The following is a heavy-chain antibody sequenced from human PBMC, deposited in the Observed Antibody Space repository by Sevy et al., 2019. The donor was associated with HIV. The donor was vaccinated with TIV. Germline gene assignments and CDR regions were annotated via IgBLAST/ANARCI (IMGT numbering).Heavy chain of an antibody. D-gene: IGHD2-2*01. CDR1: GGSISSYY. Sequence: SETLSLTCTVSGGSISSYYWSWIRQPAGKGLEWIGRIYTSGSTNYNPSLKSRVTMSVDTSKNQFSLKLSSVTAADTAVYYCARDQGCSSTSCPYWYFDLWGRGTLVTVSS. CDR2: IYTSGST. CDR3: ARDQGCSSTSCPYWYFDL. V-gene: IGHV4-4*07. J-gene: IGHJ2*01.